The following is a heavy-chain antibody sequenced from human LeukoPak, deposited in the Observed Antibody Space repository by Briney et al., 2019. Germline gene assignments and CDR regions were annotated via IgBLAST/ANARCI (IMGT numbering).Heavy chain of an antibody. CDR2: ISYDGSNK. CDR1: GFTFSSYA. D-gene: IGHD6-13*01. J-gene: IGHJ4*02. V-gene: IGHV3-30*04. CDR3: AREVSSRIDFDY. Sequence: RRSLRLSCAASGFTFSSYAMHSVRQAPGKGLEWVAVISYDGSNKYYADSVKGRFTISRDNSKNTLYLQMNSLRAEDTAVYYCAREVSSRIDFDYWGQGTLVTASS.